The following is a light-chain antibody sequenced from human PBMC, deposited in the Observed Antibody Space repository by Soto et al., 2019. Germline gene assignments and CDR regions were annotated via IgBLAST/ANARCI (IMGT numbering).Light chain of an antibody. CDR1: SSDVGAYKY. Sequence: QSALTQPRSVSGSPGQSVTISCTGTSSDVGAYKYVSWYQHYPGEAPKVMIYEVRNRPSGIPLRFSASKSGNTASLTISGLQAEDEAHYYCSSFTSKSTLIFGGGTKVTVL. J-gene: IGLJ2*01. CDR2: EVR. CDR3: SSFTSKSTLI. V-gene: IGLV2-11*01.